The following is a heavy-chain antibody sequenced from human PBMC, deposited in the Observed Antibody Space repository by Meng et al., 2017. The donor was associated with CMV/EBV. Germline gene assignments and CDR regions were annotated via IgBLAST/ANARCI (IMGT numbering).Heavy chain of an antibody. CDR2: ISYDGSNK. J-gene: IGHJ5*02. CDR1: GFTFSSYA. Sequence: GESLKISCAASGFTFSSYAMHWVRQAPGKGLEWVAVISYDGSNKYYADSVKGRFTISRDNSKNTLYLQMNSLRAEDTAVYYCAKVRAEGRGVRGVLWFDPWGQGTLVTVPS. V-gene: IGHV3-30*04. CDR3: AKVRAEGRGVRGVLWFDP. D-gene: IGHD3-10*01.